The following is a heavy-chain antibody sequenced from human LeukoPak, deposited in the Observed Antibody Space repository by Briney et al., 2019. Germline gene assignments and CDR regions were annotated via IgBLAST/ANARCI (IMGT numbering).Heavy chain of an antibody. CDR2: MNPNSGNT. Sequence: ASVKVSCKASGYTFTSYDINWVRQATGQGLEWMGWMNPNSGNTGYAQKFQGRVTMTRNTSISTAYMELSSLRSEDTAVYYCARDPRPSDNWFDPWGQGTLVTVSS. V-gene: IGHV1-8*01. CDR1: GYTFTSYD. CDR3: ARDPRPSDNWFDP. J-gene: IGHJ5*02. D-gene: IGHD6-6*01.